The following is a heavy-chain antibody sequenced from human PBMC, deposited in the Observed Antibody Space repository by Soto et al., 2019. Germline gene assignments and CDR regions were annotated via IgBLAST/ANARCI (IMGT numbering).Heavy chain of an antibody. V-gene: IGHV4-30-2*01. CDR1: GASIATGGRS. CDR2: IYHSGRS. D-gene: IGHD7-27*01. CDR3: ARVYGDHTGAFDY. J-gene: IGHJ4*02. Sequence: QVQLRESGSGQVTPSQTLSLTCAVSGASIATGGRSWSWIRQPPGKGLEWIGYIYHSGRSFYRPSLRGRIAISLDTSKKQFSLSLTSVTAADTAVYYCARVYGDHTGAFDYWGQGTLVTVSS.